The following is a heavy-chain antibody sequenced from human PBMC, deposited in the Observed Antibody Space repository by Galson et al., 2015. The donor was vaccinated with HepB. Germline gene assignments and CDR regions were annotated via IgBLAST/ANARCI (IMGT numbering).Heavy chain of an antibody. D-gene: IGHD3-3*01. Sequence: SLRLSCAASGFTFSSYSMNWVRQAPGKGLEWVSYISSSSSTIYYADSVKGRFTISRDNARNSLYLQMNSLRAEDTAVYYCANDFWSGFGLFGGQGTLVTVSS. J-gene: IGHJ4*02. V-gene: IGHV3-48*01. CDR3: ANDFWSGFGLF. CDR2: ISSSSSTI. CDR1: GFTFSSYS.